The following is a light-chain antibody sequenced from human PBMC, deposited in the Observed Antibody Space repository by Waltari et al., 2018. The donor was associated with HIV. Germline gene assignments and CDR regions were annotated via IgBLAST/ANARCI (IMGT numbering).Light chain of an antibody. Sequence: SYELTQPPSASVSPGQTARISCSGDALPTQYVFWYQQRTGQAPDMVIYRDKERPSGIPDRFSGSSAGTTVTLTISGVQAEDEADYYCQSADSTGTYWVFGGGTKLTVL. V-gene: IGLV3-25*03. CDR2: RDK. CDR3: QSADSTGTYWV. J-gene: IGLJ3*02. CDR1: ALPTQY.